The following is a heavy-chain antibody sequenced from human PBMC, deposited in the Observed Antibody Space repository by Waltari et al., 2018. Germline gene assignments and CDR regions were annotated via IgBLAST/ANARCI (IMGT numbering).Heavy chain of an antibody. CDR1: GFTFSSYA. V-gene: IGHV3-23*01. D-gene: IGHD1-26*01. J-gene: IGHJ4*02. CDR3: AKGRVGATMGYYFDY. Sequence: EVQLLESGGGLVQPGGSLGLSCAASGFTFSSYAMSWVRKAPGKGGEWCSAISGSGGRPDYADSVKGRFTISRDNAKNPLYLQMNSLGAEDTAVYYCAKGRVGATMGYYFDYWGQGTLVTVSS. CDR2: ISGSGGRP.